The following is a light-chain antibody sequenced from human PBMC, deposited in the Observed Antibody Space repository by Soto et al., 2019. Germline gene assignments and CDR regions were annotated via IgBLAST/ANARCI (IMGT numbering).Light chain of an antibody. CDR3: CSYAGSSIWV. V-gene: IGLV2-23*01. Sequence: QSVLTQPASVSGSPGQSITISCNGTNSDVGSYDLVSWYQQHPGQAPKLIIYEGSKRPSGVSNRLSGSKSGNTASLTISWLQVEDEADYHCCSYAGSSIWVFGGGTKLTVL. CDR2: EGS. CDR1: NSDVGSYDL. J-gene: IGLJ3*02.